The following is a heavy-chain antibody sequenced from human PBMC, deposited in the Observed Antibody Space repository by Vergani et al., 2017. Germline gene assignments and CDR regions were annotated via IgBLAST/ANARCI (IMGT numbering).Heavy chain of an antibody. CDR1: GGSISSSSYY. Sequence: QLQLQESGPGLVKPSETLSLTCTVSGGSISSSSYYWGWIRQPPGKGLEWIGSIYSTGSTNYNPSLNSRVTMSVDTSKNQFSLKMTSVTAADTAVYYCARVSGVSTWNWFDPWGQGTLVTVSS. CDR3: ARVSGVSTWNWFDP. V-gene: IGHV4-39*07. CDR2: IYSTGST. D-gene: IGHD6-13*01. J-gene: IGHJ5*02.